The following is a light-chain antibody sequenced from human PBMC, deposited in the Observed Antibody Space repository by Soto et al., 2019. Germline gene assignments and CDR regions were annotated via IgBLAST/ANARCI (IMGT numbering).Light chain of an antibody. V-gene: IGLV8-61*01. CDR3: VLYMGGGNWV. CDR1: SGSVTGSNN. Sequence: QTVVTQEASLSVSPGTTVTLTCALSSGSVTGSNNPSWFQQNPGQAPRTLIYNTNTRSSGVPDRFSGSILGNKAALTVTGAQAEDESEYYCVLYMGGGNWVFGGGTKLTVL. CDR2: NTN. J-gene: IGLJ3*02.